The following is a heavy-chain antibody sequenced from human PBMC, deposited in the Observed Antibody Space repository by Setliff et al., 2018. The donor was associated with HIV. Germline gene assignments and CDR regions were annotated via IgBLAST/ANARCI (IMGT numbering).Heavy chain of an antibody. Sequence: SVKVSCKASGGAFISHTFTWVRQAPGQGLEWMGRIIPILGIPNYAQNFQGRLTISADKSTRTAYLELSSLRSEDTAVYYCARDGVVGATWFDPWGQGTLVTVSS. J-gene: IGHJ5*02. CDR2: IIPILGIP. CDR1: GGAFISHT. CDR3: ARDGVVGATWFDP. D-gene: IGHD1-26*01. V-gene: IGHV1-69*04.